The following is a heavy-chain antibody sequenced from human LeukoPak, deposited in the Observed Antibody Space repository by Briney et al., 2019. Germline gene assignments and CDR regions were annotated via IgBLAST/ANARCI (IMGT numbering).Heavy chain of an antibody. D-gene: IGHD3-10*01. CDR1: GYSFTGYW. J-gene: IGHJ4*02. V-gene: IGHV5-51*01. CDR3: ARLIAGYGSGSYYLDY. CDR2: IYPGDSDT. Sequence: GESLKISCKGSGYSFTGYWIGWVRQMPGKGLEWMGIIYPGDSDTRYSPSFQGQVTISADKSISTAYLQWSSLMASDTAMYYCARLIAGYGSGSYYLDYWGQGTLVTVSS.